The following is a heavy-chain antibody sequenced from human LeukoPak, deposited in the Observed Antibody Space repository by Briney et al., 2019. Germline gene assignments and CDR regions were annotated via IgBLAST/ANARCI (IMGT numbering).Heavy chain of an antibody. V-gene: IGHV3-21*01. CDR2: ISSSSSYI. J-gene: IGHJ4*02. D-gene: IGHD6-13*01. CDR1: GFTFSSYS. Sequence: GGSLRLSCAASGFTFSSYSMNWVRQAPGKGLEWVSSISSSSSYIYYADSVKGRFTISRDNAKNSLYLQMNSLRAEDTAVYYCARGGTGYSSSWLKELVDYWGQGTLVTVSS. CDR3: ARGGTGYSSSWLKELVDY.